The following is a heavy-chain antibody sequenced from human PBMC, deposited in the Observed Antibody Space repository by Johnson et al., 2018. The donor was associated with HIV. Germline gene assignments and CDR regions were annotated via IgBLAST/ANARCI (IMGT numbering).Heavy chain of an antibody. J-gene: IGHJ3*02. V-gene: IGHV3-20*04. CDR3: ARSRQLDTHDAFDI. CDR2: INCNGGST. D-gene: IGHD6-13*01. Sequence: VQLVESGGGVVRPGGSLRLSCAASGFTFDDYGMSWVRQAPGKGLEWVSGINCNGGSTGYADSVRGRFTISRDNAKNSLYLQMNSLRAEDTALYYCARSRQLDTHDAFDIWGQGTMVTVSS. CDR1: GFTFDDYG.